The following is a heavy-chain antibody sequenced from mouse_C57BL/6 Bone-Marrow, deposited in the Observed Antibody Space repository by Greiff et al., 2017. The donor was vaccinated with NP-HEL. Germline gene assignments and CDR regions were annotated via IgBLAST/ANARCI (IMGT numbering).Heavy chain of an antibody. J-gene: IGHJ4*01. V-gene: IGHV1-59*01. D-gene: IGHD1-1*01. CDR1: GYTFTSYW. CDR2: IDPSDSYT. Sequence: VQLQQPGAELVRPGTSVKLSCKASGYTFTSYWMHWVKQRPGQGLEWIGVIDPSDSYTNYNQKFKGKATLTVDTSSSTAYMQPSSLTSEDSAVYYCARAPLRPYAMDYWGQGTSVTVSS. CDR3: ARAPLRPYAMDY.